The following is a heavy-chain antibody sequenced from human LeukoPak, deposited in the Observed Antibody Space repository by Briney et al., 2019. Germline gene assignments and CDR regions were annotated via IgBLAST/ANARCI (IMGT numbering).Heavy chain of an antibody. J-gene: IGHJ4*02. CDR3: ARDGCSGGSCYFVNLGY. CDR2: IIPIFGTA. D-gene: IGHD2-15*01. CDR1: GGTFSSYA. Sequence: ASVKVSCKASGGTFSSYAISWVRQAPGQGLEWMGGIIPIFGTANYAQKSQGRVTITADKSTSTAYMELSSLRSEDTAVYYCARDGCSGGSCYFVNLGYWGQGTLVTVSS. V-gene: IGHV1-69*06.